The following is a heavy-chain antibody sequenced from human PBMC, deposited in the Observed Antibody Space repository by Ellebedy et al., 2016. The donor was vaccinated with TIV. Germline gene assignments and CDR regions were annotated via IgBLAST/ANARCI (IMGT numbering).Heavy chain of an antibody. V-gene: IGHV3-23*01. CDR3: AKSFDPGSYFNWFDP. CDR1: GFTFHNYA. Sequence: GGSLRLSXVVSGFTFHNYAMSWVRQPPGKGLEWVSAVGGSDGRTFYADSVKGRFTISRDNSKNTLYLQMNSLRAEDTAVYYCAKSFDPGSYFNWFDPWGQGTLVTVSS. J-gene: IGHJ5*02. CDR2: VGGSDGRT. D-gene: IGHD3-10*01.